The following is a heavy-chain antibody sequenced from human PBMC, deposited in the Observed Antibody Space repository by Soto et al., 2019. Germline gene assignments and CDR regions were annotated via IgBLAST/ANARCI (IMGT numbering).Heavy chain of an antibody. Sequence: GASVKVSCKASGYTFTSYAMHWVRRAPGQRLEWMGWINAGNGNTKYSQKFQGRVTITRDTSASTAYMELSSLRSEDTAVYYCARDLYCGGDCYSGFGFDYWGQGTLVTVSS. V-gene: IGHV1-3*01. J-gene: IGHJ4*02. CDR1: GYTFTSYA. CDR2: INAGNGNT. D-gene: IGHD2-21*02. CDR3: ARDLYCGGDCYSGFGFDY.